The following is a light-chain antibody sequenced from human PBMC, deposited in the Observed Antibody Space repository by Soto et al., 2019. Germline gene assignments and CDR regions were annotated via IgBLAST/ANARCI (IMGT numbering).Light chain of an antibody. CDR3: QHYGGVWT. CDR2: DAS. Sequence: DIHMTQSPATLSASVGDRVTITGRASQSISSWLAWYQQKPGKAPKLLIYDASSLESGVPSRFSGRGSGTEFTLTISSLQPDDFATYHCQHYGGVWTFGQGTKVDI. V-gene: IGKV1-5*01. CDR1: QSISSW. J-gene: IGKJ1*01.